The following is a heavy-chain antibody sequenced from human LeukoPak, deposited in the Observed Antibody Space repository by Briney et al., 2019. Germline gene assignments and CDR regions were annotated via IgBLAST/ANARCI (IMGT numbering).Heavy chain of an antibody. CDR3: AKVKVTYYYDASGYYYFDY. CDR2: IYYNGNT. J-gene: IGHJ4*02. V-gene: IGHV4-59*01. CDR1: GCAITGSY. D-gene: IGHD3-22*01. Sequence: SETLSLTCTVSGCAITGSYWAWLRQPPGKGLESVGDIYYNGNTHYNPSLRGRVTISVDMSKRQFSLMLRSVTAADTAVYYCAKVKVTYYYDASGYYYFDYLGQGTLVTVSS.